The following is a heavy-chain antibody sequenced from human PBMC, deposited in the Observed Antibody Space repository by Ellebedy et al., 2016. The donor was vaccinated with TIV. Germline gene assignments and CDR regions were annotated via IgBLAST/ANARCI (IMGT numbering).Heavy chain of an antibody. CDR3: ASCVGGYSYPHNFDY. CDR1: GYTFTGYY. D-gene: IGHD5-18*01. V-gene: IGHV1-2*02. Sequence: ASVKVSCKASGYTFTGYYMHWVRQAPGQGLEWMGWINPNSGGTNYAQKFQGRVTMTRDTSISTAYMELSRLRSDDTAVYYCASCVGGYSYPHNFDYWGQGTLVTVSS. J-gene: IGHJ4*02. CDR2: INPNSGGT.